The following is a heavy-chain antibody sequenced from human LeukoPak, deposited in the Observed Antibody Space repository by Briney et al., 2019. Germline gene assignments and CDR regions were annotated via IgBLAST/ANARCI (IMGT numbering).Heavy chain of an antibody. CDR3: ARGPSIAAAYNWFDP. Sequence: SETLSLTCTVSGGSISSYYWSWIRQPAGKGLEWIGRIYTSGSTNYNPSLESRVTMSVDTSKNQFSLKLSSVTAADTAVYYCARGPSIAAAYNWFDPWGQGTLVTVSS. CDR1: GGSISSYY. CDR2: IYTSGST. J-gene: IGHJ5*02. V-gene: IGHV4-4*07. D-gene: IGHD6-13*01.